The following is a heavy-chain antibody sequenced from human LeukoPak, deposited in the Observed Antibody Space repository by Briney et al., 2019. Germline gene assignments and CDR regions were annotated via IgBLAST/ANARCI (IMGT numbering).Heavy chain of an antibody. J-gene: IGHJ4*02. CDR2: ISRIGNTI. D-gene: IGHD3-3*01. V-gene: IGHV3-11*01. CDR3: ARVVKAYDFWSNYYDDY. Sequence: GGGLRLSRTASRFTLSDYYMSWVRQAPGKGLEWGSYISRIGNTIFYADSVKGRFNISRDNAKNSLSLQMNSLRVEDTAVYYCARVVKAYDFWSNYYDDYWGQGTLVTVSS. CDR1: RFTLSDYY.